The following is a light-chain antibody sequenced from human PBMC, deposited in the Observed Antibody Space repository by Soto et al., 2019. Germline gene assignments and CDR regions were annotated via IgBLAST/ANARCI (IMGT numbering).Light chain of an antibody. CDR3: QQYGDSPQT. Sequence: EIVLTQSPGTLSLSPGERATLSCRASQSVGSSLSWYQQKPGQAPRLLFYGASNRATAIPDRFSGSGFGTAFTLTITRLEHEDFAVYYCQQYGDSPQTFGPGTKVDIK. J-gene: IGKJ1*01. V-gene: IGKV3-20*01. CDR2: GAS. CDR1: QSVGSS.